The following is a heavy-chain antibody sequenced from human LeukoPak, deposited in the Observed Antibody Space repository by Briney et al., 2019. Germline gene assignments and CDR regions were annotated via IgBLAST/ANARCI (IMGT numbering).Heavy chain of an antibody. CDR3: ARAGPPAFDP. J-gene: IGHJ5*02. CDR1: GFTFSSYA. Sequence: EVQLVESGGGLVQSGGSLRFSCAASGFTFSSYAMHWVRQAPGKGLEWVSYISYSGSTTSYADSVKGRFTISRDNAKNSLYLQMNSLRAEDTAVYYCARAGPPAFDPWGQGTLVTVSS. V-gene: IGHV3-48*03. CDR2: ISYSGSTT.